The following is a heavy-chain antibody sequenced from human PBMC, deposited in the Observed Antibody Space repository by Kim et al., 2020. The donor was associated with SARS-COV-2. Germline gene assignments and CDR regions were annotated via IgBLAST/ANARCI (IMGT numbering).Heavy chain of an antibody. CDR1: GGSISSSSYY. J-gene: IGHJ4*01. CDR2: IYYSGST. CDR3: ARHDPQWLRFESYFDY. V-gene: IGHV4-39*01. D-gene: IGHD5-12*01. Sequence: SETLSLTCTVSGGSISSSSYYWGWIRQPPGKGLEWIGSIYYSGSTYYNPSLKSRVTISVDTSKKQFSLKLRSVTAADTAVYYCARHDPQWLRFESYFDYWGHGALVTVSS.